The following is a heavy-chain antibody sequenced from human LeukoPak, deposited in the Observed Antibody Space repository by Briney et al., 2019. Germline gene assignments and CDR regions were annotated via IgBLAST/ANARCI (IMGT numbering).Heavy chain of an antibody. CDR3: ARGTSFYGNDY. D-gene: IGHD4-17*01. CDR1: GYSISSGYY. CDR2: IYHSGST. Sequence: SSETLSLTCTVSGYSISSGYYWGWIRQPPGKGLEWIGSIYHSGSTYYNPSLKSRVTISVDTSKNQFSLKLSSVTAADTAVYYCARGTSFYGNDYWGQGTLVTVSS. J-gene: IGHJ4*02. V-gene: IGHV4-38-2*02.